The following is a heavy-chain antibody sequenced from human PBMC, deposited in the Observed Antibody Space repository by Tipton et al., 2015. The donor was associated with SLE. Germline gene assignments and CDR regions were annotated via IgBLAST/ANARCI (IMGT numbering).Heavy chain of an antibody. V-gene: IGHV4-61*02. Sequence: TLSLTCTVSGDSMTSSSDYWGWIRQSPGKGLEWIGRFYASGRTNYNPSLKSRVTISVDTSKNQFSLKVRSVTVADTAVYYCAREARGSGIWFDPWGQGTLVTVSS. CDR1: GDSMTSSSDY. CDR2: FYASGRT. CDR3: AREARGSGIWFDP. J-gene: IGHJ5*02. D-gene: IGHD6-13*01.